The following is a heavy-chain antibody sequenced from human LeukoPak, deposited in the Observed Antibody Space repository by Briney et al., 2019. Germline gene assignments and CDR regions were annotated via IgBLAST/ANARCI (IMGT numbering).Heavy chain of an antibody. D-gene: IGHD1-26*01. CDR3: AKDSGSYWGSFDY. CDR2: ISAGDDST. J-gene: IGHJ4*02. Sequence: GGSLRLSCAASGFTFSTYAMSWVRQAPGKGLEWVSGISAGDDSTYYADSVKGRFTVSRDNSKNTLYLQMNSLRVEDTAVYYCAKDSGSYWGSFDYWGQGTLVTVSS. CDR1: GFTFSTYA. V-gene: IGHV3-23*01.